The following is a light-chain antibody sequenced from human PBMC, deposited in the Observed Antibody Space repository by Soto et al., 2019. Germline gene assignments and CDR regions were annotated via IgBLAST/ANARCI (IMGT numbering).Light chain of an antibody. CDR2: AAS. J-gene: IGKJ5*01. CDR1: QSISSW. V-gene: IGKV1-39*01. Sequence: DIQMTQSPSTLSASVGDIVTITCRGSQSISSWLAWYQQKPGKAXNLLVYAASSLQSGVPSRFSGSGSGTDFTITISSLQPEDFETYYCQQSYSNPITFGQGTRLEIK. CDR3: QQSYSNPIT.